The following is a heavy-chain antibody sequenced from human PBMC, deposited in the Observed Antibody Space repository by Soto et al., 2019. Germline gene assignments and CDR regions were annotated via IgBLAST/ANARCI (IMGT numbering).Heavy chain of an antibody. D-gene: IGHD1-7*01. CDR3: ARDHLELPYYYYYYMDV. J-gene: IGHJ6*03. CDR1: GFTVSSNY. V-gene: IGHV3-53*01. CDR2: IYSGGST. Sequence: GGSLRLSCAASGFTVSSNYMSWVRQAPGKGLEWVSVIYSGGSTYYADSVKGRFTISRDNSKNTLYLQMNSLRAEDTAVYYCARDHLELPYYYYYYMDVWGKGTTVTFSS.